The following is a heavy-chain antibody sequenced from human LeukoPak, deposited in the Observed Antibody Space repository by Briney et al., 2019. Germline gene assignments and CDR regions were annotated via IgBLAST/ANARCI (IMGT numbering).Heavy chain of an antibody. V-gene: IGHV1-18*01. Sequence: ASVKVSCKASGYTFTSYGISWVRQAPGQGLEWMGWISAYNGNTNYAQKLQGRLTMTDDTSTDIAYMELSSLRFEDTAVYYCATGEGYCRGGTCYSGFDYWGQGTLVTVSS. CDR1: GYTFTSYG. CDR3: ATGEGYCRGGTCYSGFDY. D-gene: IGHD2-15*01. CDR2: ISAYNGNT. J-gene: IGHJ4*02.